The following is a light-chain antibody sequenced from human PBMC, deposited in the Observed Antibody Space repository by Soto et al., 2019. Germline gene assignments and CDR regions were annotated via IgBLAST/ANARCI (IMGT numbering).Light chain of an antibody. CDR3: QHDSNWPQT. Sequence: EMVMTQSPATLSVSPGERVTLSCRASESVHRNLAWYQQKPGRGPSLLIYYASTRATGVPDRFTGSGYGTEFTLNISSLQSEDLGVYHCQHDSNWPQTFGPGTNVEIK. J-gene: IGKJ3*01. V-gene: IGKV3-15*01. CDR2: YAS. CDR1: ESVHRN.